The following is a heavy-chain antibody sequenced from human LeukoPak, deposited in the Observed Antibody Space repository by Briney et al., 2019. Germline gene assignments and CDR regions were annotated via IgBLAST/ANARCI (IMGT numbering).Heavy chain of an antibody. CDR1: GGSFSGYY. D-gene: IGHD6-19*01. J-gene: IGHJ3*02. Sequence: SETLSLTCAVYGGSFSGYYWSWIRQPPGKGLEWIGYIYYSGSTNYNPSLKSRVTISVDTSKNQFSLKLSSVTAADTVVYYCARVPQWLNAFDIWGQGTMVTVSS. V-gene: IGHV4-59*01. CDR3: ARVPQWLNAFDI. CDR2: IYYSGST.